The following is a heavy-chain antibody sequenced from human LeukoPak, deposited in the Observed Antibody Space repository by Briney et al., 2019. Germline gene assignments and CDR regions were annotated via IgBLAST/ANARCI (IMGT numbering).Heavy chain of an antibody. CDR1: GGPISSYY. Sequence: KSSETLSLTCTVSGGPISSYYWSWIRQPPGKGLEWIGYIYYSGSTNYNPSLKSRVTISVDTSKNQFSLKLSSVTAADTAVYYCARYSNYGDYYYYYMDVWGKGTTVTVSS. CDR2: IYYSGST. V-gene: IGHV4-59*01. J-gene: IGHJ6*03. D-gene: IGHD4-11*01. CDR3: ARYSNYGDYYYYYMDV.